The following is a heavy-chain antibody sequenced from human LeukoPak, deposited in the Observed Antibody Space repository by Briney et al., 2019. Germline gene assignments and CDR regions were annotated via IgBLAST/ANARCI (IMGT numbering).Heavy chain of an antibody. Sequence: GGSLRLSCAASGFTFSNAWMSWVRQAPGKGLEWVGRIESKTDGGTTDYAAPVKGRFTISRDDSKNTLYLQMNSLKTEDTAVYYCTTYTAMVEFDYWGQGTLVTVSS. CDR2: IESKTDGGTT. V-gene: IGHV3-15*04. CDR1: GFTFSNAW. CDR3: TTYTAMVEFDY. D-gene: IGHD5-18*01. J-gene: IGHJ4*02.